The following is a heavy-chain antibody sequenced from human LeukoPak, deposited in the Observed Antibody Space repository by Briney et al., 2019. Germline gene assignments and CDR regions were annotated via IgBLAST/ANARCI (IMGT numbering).Heavy chain of an antibody. CDR3: VKDGLAFCGGDCYSYFDY. V-gene: IGHV3-64D*06. CDR2: IISNGGST. J-gene: IGHJ4*02. CDR1: GFTFSNYG. Sequence: GGSLRLSCAASGFTFSNYGMSWVRQAPGKGLEYVSTIISNGGSTYYADSVKGRFTISRDNSKNTVSLQMSSLRAEDTALYYCVKDGLAFCGGDCYSYFDYWGQGTLVTVSS. D-gene: IGHD2-21*02.